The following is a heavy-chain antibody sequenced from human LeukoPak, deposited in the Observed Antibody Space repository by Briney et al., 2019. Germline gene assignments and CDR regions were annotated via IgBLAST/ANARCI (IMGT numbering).Heavy chain of an antibody. D-gene: IGHD3-22*01. CDR2: INHSGST. CDR1: GGSFSGYY. V-gene: IGHV4-34*01. CDR3: ARWRSSNYDSSGYYYPPRFDP. J-gene: IGHJ5*02. Sequence: PSETLSLTCAVYGGSFSGYYWSWIRQPPGKGLEWIGEINHSGSTNYNPSLKSRVTISVDTSKNQFSLKLSSVTAADTAVYYCARWRSSNYDSSGYYYPPRFDPWGQGTLVTVSS.